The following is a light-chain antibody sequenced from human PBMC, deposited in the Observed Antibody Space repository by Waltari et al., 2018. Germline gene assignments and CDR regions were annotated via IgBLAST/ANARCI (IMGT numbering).Light chain of an antibody. Sequence: QSFLTQPPSASGTPGQRVTISCSGSSSNIGSNTVNWYQPLPGTAPKPHIYSTNQRPSGVLDRFSGSKSGTSASLAISGLQSEDEADYYCAAWDDSLNGVVFGGGTKLTVL. CDR1: SSNIGSNT. V-gene: IGLV1-44*01. CDR3: AAWDDSLNGVV. J-gene: IGLJ2*01. CDR2: STN.